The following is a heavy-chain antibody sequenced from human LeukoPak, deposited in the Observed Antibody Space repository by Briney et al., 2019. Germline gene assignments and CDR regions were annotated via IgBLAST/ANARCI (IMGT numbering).Heavy chain of an antibody. CDR3: ARARSSVTTVTTPGY. CDR1: GYTFTSYY. V-gene: IGHV1-46*01. J-gene: IGHJ4*02. Sequence: ASVKVSCKASGYTFTSYYIHWVRQAPGQGLEWMGIINPSGGSTRYAQKFQGRVTMTRDTSTSTVYMELSSLRSEDTAVYYCARARSSVTTVTTPGYWGQGTLVTVSS. D-gene: IGHD4-17*01. CDR2: INPSGGST.